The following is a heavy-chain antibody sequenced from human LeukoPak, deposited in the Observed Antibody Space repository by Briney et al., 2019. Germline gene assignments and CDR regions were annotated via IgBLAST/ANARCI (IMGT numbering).Heavy chain of an antibody. D-gene: IGHD2-21*02. CDR2: ISGSGGSA. Sequence: PGGSLRLSCAGSGFIFSSHTMNWVRQAPGKGLQWVSAISGSGGSAYYADSVKGRFTISRDNSKDTLYLQMNSLRAEDTAVYYCARDSGGGGDDYWGQGTLVTVSS. CDR1: GFIFSSHT. J-gene: IGHJ4*02. V-gene: IGHV3-23*01. CDR3: ARDSGGGGDDY.